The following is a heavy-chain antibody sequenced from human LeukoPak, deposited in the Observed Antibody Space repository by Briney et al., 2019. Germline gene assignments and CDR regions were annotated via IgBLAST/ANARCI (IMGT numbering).Heavy chain of an antibody. CDR1: GFRFRGYA. Sequence: GGSLRLSCAGSGFRFRGYAMSWVRQAPGKGLEWVSGISTSDGDIYYADSVKGRFTISRDNSKNTLYLQMNSLRAEDTAVYYCAKDGHHDSSGRGGGFDIWGQGTMVTVSS. CDR3: AKDGHHDSSGRGGGFDI. V-gene: IGHV3-23*01. J-gene: IGHJ3*02. D-gene: IGHD3-22*01. CDR2: ISTSDGDI.